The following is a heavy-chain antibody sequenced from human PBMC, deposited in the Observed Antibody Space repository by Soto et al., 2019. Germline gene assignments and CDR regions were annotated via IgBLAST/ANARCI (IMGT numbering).Heavy chain of an antibody. CDR1: GGTFSSYA. V-gene: IGHV1-69*13. CDR2: IIPIFGTA. D-gene: IGHD3-3*01. J-gene: IGHJ6*02. Sequence: SVKVSCKASGGTFSSYAISWVRQAPGQGLEWMGGIIPIFGTANYAQKFQGRVTITADESTSTAYMELSSLRSEDTAVYYCARVERITIFGRGSLISHPLGMDVWGQGTKVTVSS. CDR3: ARVERITIFGRGSLISHPLGMDV.